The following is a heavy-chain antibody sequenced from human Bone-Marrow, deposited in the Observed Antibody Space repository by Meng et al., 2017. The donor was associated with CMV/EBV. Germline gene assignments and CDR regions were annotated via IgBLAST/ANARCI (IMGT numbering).Heavy chain of an antibody. CDR2: INPNSGGT. CDR3: ARDLVVVPAAIRGEGPPYYYYGMDV. V-gene: IGHV1-2*02. D-gene: IGHD2-2*02. J-gene: IGHJ6*02. CDR1: GYTFTGYY. Sequence: ASVKVSCKASGYTFTGYYMHWVRQAPGQGLGWMGWINPNSGGTNYAQKFQGRVTMTRDTSISTAYMELSRLRSDDTAVYYCARDLVVVPAAIRGEGPPYYYYGMDVWGQGTTVTVSS.